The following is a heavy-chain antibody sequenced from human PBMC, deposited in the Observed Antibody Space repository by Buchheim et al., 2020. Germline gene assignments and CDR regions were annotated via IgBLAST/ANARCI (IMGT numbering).Heavy chain of an antibody. Sequence: EVQLVESGGGLVQPGGSLRLSCAASGFTFSSYWMHWVRQVPGKGLVWVSNINTDGTTIRYADSVKDRFTISRDNAKNTLYLQMNSLRAEDTAVYYCARDVIGPYDYWGQG. CDR1: GFTFSSYW. CDR2: INTDGTTI. CDR3: ARDVIGPYDY. J-gene: IGHJ4*02. V-gene: IGHV3-74*01.